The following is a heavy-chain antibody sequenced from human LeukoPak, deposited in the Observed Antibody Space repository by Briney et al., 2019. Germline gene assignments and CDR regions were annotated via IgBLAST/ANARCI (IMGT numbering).Heavy chain of an antibody. CDR2: IYHTGSA. D-gene: IGHD2-2*01. J-gene: IGHJ4*02. V-gene: IGHV4-38-2*01. CDR1: GYSFTSGHY. Sequence: SETLSLTCSVSGYSFTSGHYWGWIRPTPGKGLEWIANIYHTGSAHYNPSLKGRVTISVDTSTNQFSLKLSSVTAADTAVYYCARYCTSTTCILRGFDYWGQGTLVTVSS. CDR3: ARYCTSTTCILRGFDY.